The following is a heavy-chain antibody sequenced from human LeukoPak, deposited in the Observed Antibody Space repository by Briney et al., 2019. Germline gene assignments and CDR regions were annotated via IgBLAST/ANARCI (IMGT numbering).Heavy chain of an antibody. J-gene: IGHJ6*04. D-gene: IGHD2-2*01. CDR1: GGSFSGYY. CDR2: TNHSGST. V-gene: IGHV4-34*01. Sequence: SETLSLTCAVYGGSFSGYYWSWIRQPPGKGLEWIGETNHSGSTNYNPSLKSRVTISVDTSKNQFSLKLSSVTAADTAVYYCARAPRLPTYCSSTSCYGRYGMDVWGKGTTVTVSS. CDR3: ARAPRLPTYCSSTSCYGRYGMDV.